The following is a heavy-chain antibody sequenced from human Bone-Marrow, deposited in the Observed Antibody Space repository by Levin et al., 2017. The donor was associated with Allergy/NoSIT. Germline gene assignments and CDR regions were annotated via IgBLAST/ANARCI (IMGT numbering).Heavy chain of an antibody. CDR2: IYHSGSS. CDR3: AIGHPQQHLDGYWFDP. V-gene: IGHV4-4*02. J-gene: IGHJ5*02. D-gene: IGHD6-13*01. CDR1: GVSITSDNW. Sequence: SETLSLTCAVSGVSITSDNWWGWVRQPPGKGLEYIGEIYHSGSSNYNPSLKSRVTISVDKSKNQLSLKLRSVTAADTGVYYCAIGHPQQHLDGYWFDPWGRGTLVTVSS.